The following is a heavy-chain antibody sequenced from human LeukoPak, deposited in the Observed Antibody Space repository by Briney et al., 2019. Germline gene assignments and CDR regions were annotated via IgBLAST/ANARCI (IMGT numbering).Heavy chain of an antibody. D-gene: IGHD2-15*01. CDR3: TRNIYCSGGSCSYYFDY. V-gene: IGHV3-49*04. Sequence: GSLSLSCTVSGFPFGDYALGWVRQAPGKGLEWVDFIKRKVSGATTEYAASVKGRFTISRDDSKSIAYLQMNSLKTEDTAMYYCTRNIYCSGGSCSYYFDYWGQGTLVTVSS. CDR1: GFPFGDYA. J-gene: IGHJ4*02. CDR2: IKRKVSGATT.